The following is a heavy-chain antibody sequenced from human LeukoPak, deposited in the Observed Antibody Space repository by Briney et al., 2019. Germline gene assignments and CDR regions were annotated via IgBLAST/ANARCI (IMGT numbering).Heavy chain of an antibody. J-gene: IGHJ4*02. CDR1: GFTFSSYS. V-gene: IGHV3-21*01. CDR2: SSSSSNI. CDR3: ARDRVGGANDY. Sequence: GGSLRLSCAASGFTFSSYSMNWVRQAPGKGLEWVSSSSSSSNIYYADSVKGRFTISRDTAKNTLYLQMNSLRAEDTGIYYCARDRVGGANDYWGQGTLVTVSS. D-gene: IGHD3-16*01.